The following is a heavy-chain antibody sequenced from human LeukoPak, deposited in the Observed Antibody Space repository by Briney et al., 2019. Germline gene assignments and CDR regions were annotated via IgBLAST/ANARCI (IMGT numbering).Heavy chain of an antibody. CDR1: GGSVSSGSYY. J-gene: IGHJ5*02. V-gene: IGHV4-61*01. CDR2: IYYSGST. D-gene: IGHD2-8*01. CDR3: ARGGIVLMTFDP. Sequence: PSETLSLTCTVSGGSVSSGSYYWSWIRQPPGKGLEWIGYIYYSGSTNYNPSLKSRVTISVDTSKNQFSLKLSSVTAADTAVYYCARGGIVLMTFDPWGQGTLVTVSS.